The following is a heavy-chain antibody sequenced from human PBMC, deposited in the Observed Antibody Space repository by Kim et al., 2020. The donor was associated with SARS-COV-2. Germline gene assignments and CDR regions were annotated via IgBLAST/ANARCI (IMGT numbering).Heavy chain of an antibody. CDR2: IYSGGST. D-gene: IGHD2-21*02. V-gene: IGHV3-66*01. CDR1: GFTVSSNY. J-gene: IGHJ3*02. CDR3: ARANADRGGDCPLGDAVDI. Sequence: GGSLRLSCAASGFTVSSNYISWVRQAPGKGLEWVSVIYSGGSTYYEESFKGRCTISRANSKNKPYFQMNSRRAEDTAVYYCARANADRGGDCPLGDAVDIWGPGTMVTVSS.